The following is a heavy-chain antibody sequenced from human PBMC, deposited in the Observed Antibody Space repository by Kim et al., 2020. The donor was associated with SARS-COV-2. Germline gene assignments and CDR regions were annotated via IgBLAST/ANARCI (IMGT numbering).Heavy chain of an antibody. CDR2: IWYDGSNK. V-gene: IGHV3-33*08. Sequence: GGSLRLSCAASGFTFSSYGMHWVRQAPGKGLEWVAVIWYDGSNKYYADSVKGRFTISRDNSKNTLYLQMNSLRAEDTAVYYCARDLYGEWVGMDVWGQGTTVTVSS. D-gene: IGHD4-17*01. CDR3: ARDLYGEWVGMDV. CDR1: GFTFSSYG. J-gene: IGHJ6*02.